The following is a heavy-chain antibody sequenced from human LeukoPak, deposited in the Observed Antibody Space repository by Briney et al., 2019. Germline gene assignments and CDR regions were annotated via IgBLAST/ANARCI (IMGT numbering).Heavy chain of an antibody. D-gene: IGHD3-10*01. CDR2: IFGGINT. J-gene: IGHJ4*02. Sequence: GGSLRLSCAASGFTVSSNYMTWVRQAPGKGLEWVSVIFGGINTYYADPVKGRFTISGDNSKNTLYLQMNSLRVEDTAVYFCARGGRGGALDYWGQGTLVTVSS. CDR3: ARGGRGGALDY. CDR1: GFTVSSNY. V-gene: IGHV3-53*01.